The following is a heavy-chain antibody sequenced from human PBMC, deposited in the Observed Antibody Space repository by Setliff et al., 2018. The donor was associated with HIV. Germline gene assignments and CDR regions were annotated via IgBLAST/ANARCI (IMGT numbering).Heavy chain of an antibody. V-gene: IGHV4-30-2*01. Sequence: SETLSLTCTVSGGSIGSAGYSWTWIRQPPGKGLEWIGYINYSGSTYYNPSLKSRVTISVDTSKKQFSLKLSSVTAADTAVYYCARGGVVVTGIPVRFDSWGQGTLVTVSS. CDR1: GGSIGSAGYS. J-gene: IGHJ4*02. CDR3: ARGGVVVTGIPVRFDS. CDR2: INYSGST. D-gene: IGHD2-21*02.